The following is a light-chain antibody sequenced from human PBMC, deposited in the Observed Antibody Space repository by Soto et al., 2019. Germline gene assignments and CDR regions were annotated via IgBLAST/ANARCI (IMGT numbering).Light chain of an antibody. CDR2: RAS. V-gene: IGKV3-15*01. Sequence: EIVMTQSPATLSVSPGERATLSCRASQSVSSNLAWYQQKPGQAPRLLIYRASTMATGIPARFSGSGSGTEFTRTISSLQSEHFAVYYYQQYNNWPPRVTFGPGTNVDIK. J-gene: IGKJ3*01. CDR3: QQYNNWPPRVT. CDR1: QSVSSN.